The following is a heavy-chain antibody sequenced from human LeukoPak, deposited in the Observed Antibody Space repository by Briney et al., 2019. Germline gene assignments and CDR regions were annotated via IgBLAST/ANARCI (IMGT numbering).Heavy chain of an antibody. D-gene: IGHD6-13*01. Sequence: SGVSLRLSCAASGFTFSSYAMSWVRQAPGKGLEWVSAISGSGGSTYYADSVKGRFTISRDNSKNTLYLQMNSLTVEDTAVYYCAKSPRSAADNWFDPWGQGTLVTVSS. J-gene: IGHJ5*01. V-gene: IGHV3-23*01. CDR3: AKSPRSAADNWFDP. CDR2: ISGSGGST. CDR1: GFTFSSYA.